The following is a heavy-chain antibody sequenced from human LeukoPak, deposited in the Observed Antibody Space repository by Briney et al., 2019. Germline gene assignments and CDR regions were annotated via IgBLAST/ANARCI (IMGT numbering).Heavy chain of an antibody. CDR1: GYTFTSYG. V-gene: IGHV1-18*01. J-gene: IGHJ6*03. CDR2: ISAYNGNT. Sequence: ASVKVSCKASGYTFTSYGISWVRQAPGQGLEWMGWISAYNGNTNYAQKLQGRVTMTTDTSTSTAYMELRSLRSDDTAVYYCASEEWSRGYYYYMDVWGKGTTVTVSS. D-gene: IGHD3-3*01. CDR3: ASEEWSRGYYYYMDV.